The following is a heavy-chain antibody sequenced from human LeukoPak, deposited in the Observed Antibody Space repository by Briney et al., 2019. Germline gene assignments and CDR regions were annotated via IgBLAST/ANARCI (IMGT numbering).Heavy chain of an antibody. V-gene: IGHV1-18*01. J-gene: IGHJ5*02. Sequence: GASVKVSCKASGYTFTSYGISWVRQASGQGLEWMGWISAYNGNTNYAQKLQGRVTMTTDTSTSTAYMELRNRRSDDTAVYYCARSRGPNWFDPWGQGTLVTVSS. CDR1: GYTFTSYG. CDR3: ARSRGPNWFDP. D-gene: IGHD3-10*01. CDR2: ISAYNGNT.